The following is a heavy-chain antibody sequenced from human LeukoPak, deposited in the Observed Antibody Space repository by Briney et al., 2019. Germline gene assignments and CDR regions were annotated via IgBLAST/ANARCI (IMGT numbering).Heavy chain of an antibody. D-gene: IGHD5-12*01. J-gene: IGHJ4*02. CDR2: IYPGDSDT. CDR3: ARLPARYSGYDLVFDY. Sequence: GESLKISCKGSGYSFTSYWIGWVRQMPGKGLEWMGIIYPGDSDTGYSPSFQGQVTISADKSISTAYLQWSSLKASDTAMYYCARLPARYSGYDLVFDYWGQGTLVTVSS. V-gene: IGHV5-51*01. CDR1: GYSFTSYW.